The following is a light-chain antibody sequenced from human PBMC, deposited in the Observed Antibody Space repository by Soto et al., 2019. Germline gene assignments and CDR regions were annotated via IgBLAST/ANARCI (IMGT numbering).Light chain of an antibody. V-gene: IGLV2-14*01. CDR1: SSDVGGYNY. Sequence: QSVLTQPASVSVSPGQSITISCTVTSSDVGGYNYVSWYQQHPGKAPKLMIHDVTSRPSGVSSRFSGSKSGNTASLTISGLQAEDEADYYCSSYTSSSTLCVFGTGTKVTVL. CDR3: SSYTSSSTLCV. J-gene: IGLJ1*01. CDR2: DVT.